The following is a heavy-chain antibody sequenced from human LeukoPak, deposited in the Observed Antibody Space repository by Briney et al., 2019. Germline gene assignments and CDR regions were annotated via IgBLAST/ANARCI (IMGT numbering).Heavy chain of an antibody. D-gene: IGHD6-13*01. CDR1: GFTFSDYS. CDR2: TSSGSSWI. J-gene: IGHJ4*02. Sequence: GGSLRLSCAASGFTFSDYSMNWVRQAPGKGLEWVASTSSGSSWIYYTDSVKGRFTISRDNAKNSLYLQMNSLRAEDMALYYCAKGSASSYIAALDYWGQGTLVTVSS. V-gene: IGHV3-21*04. CDR3: AKGSASSYIAALDY.